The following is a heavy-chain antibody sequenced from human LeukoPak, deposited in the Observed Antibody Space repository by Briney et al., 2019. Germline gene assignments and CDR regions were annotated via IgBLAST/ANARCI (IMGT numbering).Heavy chain of an antibody. V-gene: IGHV4-4*07. CDR1: GGSISNHF. CDR2: IYSTGST. D-gene: IGHD2-21*02. Sequence: SETLSLTCTVSGGSISNHFWSWIRQPAGKGLEWIGRIYSTGSTDYNPSLKSRVTVSLDTSKNQFSLSLTSVTAADTAVYYCARDVALSYCGGDCLPDYWGQGTLVIVSS. J-gene: IGHJ4*02. CDR3: ARDVALSYCGGDCLPDY.